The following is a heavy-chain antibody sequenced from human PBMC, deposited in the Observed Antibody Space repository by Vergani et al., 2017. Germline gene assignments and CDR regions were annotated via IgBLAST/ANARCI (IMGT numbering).Heavy chain of an antibody. Sequence: EVQLVQSGAEVKKPGESLKISCKGSGYSFTSYWIGWVRQMPGKGLEWMGIIYPGDSDTRYSPSFQGQVTISADKSISTAYLQWSSLKASDTAMYYCARQGECYGSGSYYDSTAFYYFDYWGQGTLVTVSS. CDR1: GYSFTSYW. CDR2: IYPGDSDT. CDR3: ARQGECYGSGSYYDSTAFYYFDY. V-gene: IGHV5-51*01. D-gene: IGHD3-10*01. J-gene: IGHJ4*02.